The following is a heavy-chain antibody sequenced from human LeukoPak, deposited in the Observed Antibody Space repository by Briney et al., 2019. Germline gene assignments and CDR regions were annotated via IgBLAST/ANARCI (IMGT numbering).Heavy chain of an antibody. Sequence: GGSLRHSCAASGFTFSRSSMNWVRQAPGKGLEWVSTISASGGSTYYADSVKGRFTISRDNSKNTLHLQMNSLRAEDTAVYYCAKSILGTFDPWGQGTLVTVSS. J-gene: IGHJ5*02. CDR3: AKSILGTFDP. D-gene: IGHD1-26*01. CDR2: ISASGGST. V-gene: IGHV3-23*01. CDR1: GFTFSRSS.